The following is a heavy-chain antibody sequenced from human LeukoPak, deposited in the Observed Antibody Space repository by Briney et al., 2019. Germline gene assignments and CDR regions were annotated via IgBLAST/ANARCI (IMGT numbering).Heavy chain of an antibody. CDR2: IFYSGST. D-gene: IGHD4-17*01. CDR1: GGSISTSNYY. CDR3: ARGGSFYGVVLRY. Sequence: PSETLSLTCTVSGGSISTSNYYWGWIRQPPGKGLEWIGNIFYSGSTYYNPSLKSRVTISVDTSKNQFSLKLSSVTAADTAVYYCARGGSFYGVVLRYWGQGTLVTVSS. J-gene: IGHJ4*02. V-gene: IGHV4-39*07.